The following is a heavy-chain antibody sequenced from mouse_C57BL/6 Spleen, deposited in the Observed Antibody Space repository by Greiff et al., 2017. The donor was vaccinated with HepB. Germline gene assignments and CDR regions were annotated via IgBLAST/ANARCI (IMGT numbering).Heavy chain of an antibody. CDR3: AREGIYDYDLTWFAY. J-gene: IGHJ3*01. Sequence: EVHLVESGGGLVKPGGSLKLSCAASGFTFSDYGMHWVRQAPEKGLEWVAYISSGSSTIYYADTVKGRFTISRDNAKNTLFLQMTSLRSEDTAMYYCAREGIYDYDLTWFAYWGQGTLVTVSA. CDR2: ISSGSSTI. V-gene: IGHV5-17*01. D-gene: IGHD2-4*01. CDR1: GFTFSDYG.